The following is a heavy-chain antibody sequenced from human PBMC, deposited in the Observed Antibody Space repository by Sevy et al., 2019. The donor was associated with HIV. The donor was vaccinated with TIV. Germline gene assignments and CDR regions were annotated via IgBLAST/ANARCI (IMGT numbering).Heavy chain of an antibody. V-gene: IGHV3-30-3*01. CDR3: VRETTMLPRGAFDF. CDR1: GFTFSSYP. J-gene: IGHJ3*01. Sequence: GGSLRLSCAASGFTFSSYPMHWVRQAPGKGLEWVSFISFDGTDKYYADSVKGRFTITRDNSKNTLFLQMNRLRAEATAFYYCVRETTMLPRGAFDFWGQGTMVIVSS. D-gene: IGHD3-10*01. CDR2: ISFDGTDK.